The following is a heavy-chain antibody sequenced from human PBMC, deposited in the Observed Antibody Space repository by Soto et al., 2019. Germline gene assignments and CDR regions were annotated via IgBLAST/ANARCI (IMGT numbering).Heavy chain of an antibody. D-gene: IGHD1-26*01. V-gene: IGHV3-23*01. CDR1: GFTLSYYA. CDR3: ARGSCGSYYLSVMDG. CDR2: ISGGGGST. Sequence: EVQLLESGGGLVQPGGSLRLSCAASGFTLSYYALCWVRQAPGKGLEWVSGISGGGGSTHYPDSVQGRFTISRDNSKNTLYLQMNSLRVEDTAVYYCARGSCGSYYLSVMDGWGQGTMVTISS. J-gene: IGHJ6*02.